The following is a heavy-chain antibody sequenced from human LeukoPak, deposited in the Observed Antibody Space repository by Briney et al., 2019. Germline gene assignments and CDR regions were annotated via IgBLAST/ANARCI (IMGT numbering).Heavy chain of an antibody. D-gene: IGHD1-26*01. V-gene: IGHV4-59*01. CDR2: IYYSGST. Sequence: SETLSLTCTVSGGSISSYYWSWIRQPPGKGLEWIGYIYYSGSTNYNPSLKSRVTISVDTSKNQFSLKLSSVTAADTAVYYCARDMIVGAATFFDAYDIWGQGTLVTVSS. J-gene: IGHJ3*02. CDR1: GGSISSYY. CDR3: ARDMIVGAATFFDAYDI.